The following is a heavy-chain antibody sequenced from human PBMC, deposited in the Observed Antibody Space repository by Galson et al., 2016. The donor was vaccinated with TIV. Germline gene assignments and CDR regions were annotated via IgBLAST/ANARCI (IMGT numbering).Heavy chain of an antibody. D-gene: IGHD3-10*01. Sequence: SLRLSCAAFGFTFTNYAMSWVRQAPGKGLEWVSAISGSGGTTFYADSVKGRFTISRDNAKNTLYLQMNSLRAEDTAVYYCTQVYYSYGSGTYYVWGQGTLVTVSS. CDR3: TQVYYSYGSGTYYV. J-gene: IGHJ4*02. CDR2: ISGSGGTT. CDR1: GFTFTNYA. V-gene: IGHV3-23*01.